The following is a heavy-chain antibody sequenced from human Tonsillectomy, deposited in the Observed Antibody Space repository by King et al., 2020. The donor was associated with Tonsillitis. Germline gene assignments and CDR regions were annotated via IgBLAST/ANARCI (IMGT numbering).Heavy chain of an antibody. Sequence: QLVQSGAELRKPGASVTVSCRTSGDTFTGHFVHWVRQAPGQGLEWMGWINPKSGDTDYVQKFQGRVTLSGDVSVTTVYMGLRSLRPDDTAVYYCATNAVGSDVSAYRDFRHWGQGTLVTVSS. J-gene: IGHJ1*01. CDR1: GDTFTGHF. D-gene: IGHD3-16*01. CDR3: ATNAVGSDVSAYRDFRH. CDR2: INPKSGDT. V-gene: IGHV1-2*02.